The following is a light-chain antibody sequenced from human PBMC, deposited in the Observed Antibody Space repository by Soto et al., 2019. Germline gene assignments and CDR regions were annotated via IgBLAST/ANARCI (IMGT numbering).Light chain of an antibody. J-gene: IGLJ2*01. V-gene: IGLV2-18*02. CDR3: SSYTTSTLV. CDR2: EVS. CDR1: SGDIGIYNR. Sequence: QSVLTQPPSVSGSPGQSVTISCTGTSGDIGIYNRVSWYQQTPGTAPKVMIYEVSNRPSGVPDRFSGSQSGNTASLTISGLQAEDEADYYCSSYTTSTLVFGGGTQLTVL.